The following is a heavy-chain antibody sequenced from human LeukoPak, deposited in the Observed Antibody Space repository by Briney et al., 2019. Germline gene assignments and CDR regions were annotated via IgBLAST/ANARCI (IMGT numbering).Heavy chain of an antibody. Sequence: ASVKVSCKASGYTFTGYYMHWVRQAPGQGLEWMGWINPNSGGTNYAQKFQGRVTMTRDTSISTAYMELSRLRSDDTAVYYCARYSSGWYSAFDIWGQGTTVTVSS. J-gene: IGHJ3*02. V-gene: IGHV1-2*02. CDR2: INPNSGGT. CDR3: ARYSSGWYSAFDI. CDR1: GYTFTGYY. D-gene: IGHD6-19*01.